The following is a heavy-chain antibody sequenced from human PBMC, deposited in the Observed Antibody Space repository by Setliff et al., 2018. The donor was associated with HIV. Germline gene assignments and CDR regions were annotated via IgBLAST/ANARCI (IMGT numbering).Heavy chain of an antibody. CDR1: GGSISSSNW. V-gene: IGHV4-4*02. CDR3: AREIYGGNSRPFDY. J-gene: IGHJ4*02. CDR2: IHHSGST. Sequence: SETLSLTCAVSGGSISSSNWWSWVRQAPGEGLEWIGEIHHSGSTNYKPSLKSRVTISVDKSKNQFSLKLSSVTAADTAVYYCAREIYGGNSRPFDYWGQGTLVTVSS. D-gene: IGHD4-17*01.